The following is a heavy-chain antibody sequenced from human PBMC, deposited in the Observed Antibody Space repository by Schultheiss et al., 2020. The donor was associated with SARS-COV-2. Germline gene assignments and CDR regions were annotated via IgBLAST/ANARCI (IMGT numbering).Heavy chain of an antibody. D-gene: IGHD3-10*01. CDR3: ARARDYGSGSYLYGMDV. Sequence: ASVKVSCKASGYTFTSYDINWVRQAPGQGLEWMGWINPNSGGTNYAQKFQGWVTMTRDTSISTAYMELSRLRSDDTAVYYCARARDYGSGSYLYGMDVWGQGTTVTVSS. CDR1: GYTFTSYD. CDR2: INPNSGGT. J-gene: IGHJ6*02. V-gene: IGHV1-2*04.